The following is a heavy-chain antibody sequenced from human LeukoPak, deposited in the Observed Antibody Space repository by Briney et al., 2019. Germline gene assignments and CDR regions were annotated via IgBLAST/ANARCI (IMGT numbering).Heavy chain of an antibody. CDR1: GYSISSGYY. CDR2: IYHSGST. Sequence: SETLSLTCTVSGYSISSGYYWGWIRQPPGKGLEWIGSIYHSGSTYYNPSLKSRVTISVDTSKNQFSLKLSSVTAADTAVYYCATSHHATYYDFWSGKNYYYYYMDVWGKGTTVTVSS. V-gene: IGHV4-38-2*02. J-gene: IGHJ6*03. CDR3: ATSHHATYYDFWSGKNYYYYYMDV. D-gene: IGHD3-3*01.